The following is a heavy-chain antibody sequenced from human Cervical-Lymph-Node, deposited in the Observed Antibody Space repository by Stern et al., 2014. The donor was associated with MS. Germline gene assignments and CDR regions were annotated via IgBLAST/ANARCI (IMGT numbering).Heavy chain of an antibody. D-gene: IGHD2-15*01. CDR3: ARTSDIVVVVAEINLDY. CDR2: INPNSGGT. CDR1: GYTFTGYY. J-gene: IGHJ4*02. V-gene: IGHV1-2*02. Sequence: QVQLGQSGAEVKKPGASVKVSCKASGYTFTGYYMHWVRQAPGQGLEWMGWINPNSGGTNYAQKFQGRVTMTRDTSISTAYMELSRLRSDDTAVYYCARTSDIVVVVAEINLDYWGQGTLVTVSS.